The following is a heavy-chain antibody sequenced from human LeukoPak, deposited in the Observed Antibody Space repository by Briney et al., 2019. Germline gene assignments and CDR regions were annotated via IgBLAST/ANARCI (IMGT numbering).Heavy chain of an antibody. J-gene: IGHJ4*01. CDR3: ARGRAGNYYNHNDY. CDR1: GFTFSSYA. CDR2: ISGSGGST. V-gene: IGHV3-23*01. Sequence: PGGSLRLSCAASGFTFSSYAMTWVRQAPGKGLEWVSTISGSGGSTYYADSVKGRFTISRDNAKNTLYLQMNSLRAEDTAVYYCARGRAGNYYNHNDYWGQGTLVTVSS. D-gene: IGHD3-10*01.